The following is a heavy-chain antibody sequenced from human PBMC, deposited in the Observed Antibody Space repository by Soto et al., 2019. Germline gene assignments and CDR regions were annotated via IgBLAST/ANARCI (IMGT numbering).Heavy chain of an antibody. Sequence: ASVKVSCKTSGYIFSSYGISWLRQAPGQGLEWMGWISAYIGDTKYAQTLQGRVTMTTDTSTKTAYMELRSLRFDDTAVYYCARVAVAGTSPRPHGFDSWGQGTLVTVSS. V-gene: IGHV1-18*01. D-gene: IGHD6-19*01. CDR1: GYIFSSYG. CDR3: ARVAVAGTSPRPHGFDS. CDR2: ISAYIGDT. J-gene: IGHJ5*01.